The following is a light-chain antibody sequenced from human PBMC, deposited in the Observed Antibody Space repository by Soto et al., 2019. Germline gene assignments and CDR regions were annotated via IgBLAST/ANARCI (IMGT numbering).Light chain of an antibody. J-gene: IGLJ1*01. V-gene: IGLV1-51*01. Sequence: QSVLTQPPSVSAAPGQKVTISCSGSSSNIGNNYVSWYQQFPGTAPKPLIYDNNKRPSGIPDGFSGSKSGTSATLGITGLQTGDEADYYCGTWDSTLSAGVFGTGTKVTVL. CDR2: DNN. CDR3: GTWDSTLSAGV. CDR1: SSNIGNNY.